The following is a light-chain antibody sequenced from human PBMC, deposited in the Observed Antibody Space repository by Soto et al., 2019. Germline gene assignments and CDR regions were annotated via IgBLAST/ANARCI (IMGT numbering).Light chain of an antibody. CDR2: GSS. CDR1: QSVSSSY. J-gene: IGKJ2*01. Sequence: EIVLTQSPGTLSLSPGERATLSCRASQSVSSSYLAWYQQKPGQAPRLLIYGSSSRATGIPDRFSGSGSGTDFTLTISRLEPVDFAVYYCQQYGSSPVTFGQGTKLEIK. V-gene: IGKV3-20*01. CDR3: QQYGSSPVT.